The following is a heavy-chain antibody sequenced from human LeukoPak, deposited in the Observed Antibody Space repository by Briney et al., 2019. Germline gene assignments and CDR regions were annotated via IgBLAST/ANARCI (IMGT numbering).Heavy chain of an antibody. J-gene: IGHJ3*02. CDR1: GFTFSDYY. CDR2: ISSSGSTI. V-gene: IGHV3-11*04. Sequence: PGGSLRLSCAASGFTFSDYYMSWIRQAPGKGLEWVSYISSSGSTIYYADSVKGRFTISRDNAKNSLYLQMNSLRAEDTAVYYCARDESGYDSTPHAFDIWGQGTMVTVSS. D-gene: IGHD3-22*01. CDR3: ARDESGYDSTPHAFDI.